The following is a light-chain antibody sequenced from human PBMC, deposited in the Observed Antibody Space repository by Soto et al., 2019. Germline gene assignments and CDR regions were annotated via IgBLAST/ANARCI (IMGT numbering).Light chain of an antibody. CDR2: EVT. V-gene: IGLV2-14*01. CDR1: SSDVGFYNY. CDR3: SSYTSISTRV. Sequence: QSVLTQPASVSGSPGQSTTISCTGTSSDVGFYNYVSWYQQHPGKGPKLIIYEVTNRPSGISNRFSGSKSGNTASLTISGLQAEDEADYYCSSYTSISTRVFGTGTKVTVL. J-gene: IGLJ1*01.